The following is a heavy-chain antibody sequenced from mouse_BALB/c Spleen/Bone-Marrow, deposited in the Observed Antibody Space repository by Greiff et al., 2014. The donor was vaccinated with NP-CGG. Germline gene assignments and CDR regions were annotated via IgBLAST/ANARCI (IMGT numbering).Heavy chain of an antibody. J-gene: IGHJ3*01. CDR1: GYTFSSYW. CDR2: ILPGSGST. V-gene: IGHV1-9*01. D-gene: IGHD1-2*01. CDR3: ARRGHGFAWFAY. Sequence: QVQLHQSGIALLNSGASVKISCKATGYTFSSYWIEWVNQRPGHGLEWIGEILPGSGSTNYNEKFKGKATFTADTSSNTAYMQLSSLTSEDSAVYYCARRGHGFAWFAYWGQGTLVTVSA.